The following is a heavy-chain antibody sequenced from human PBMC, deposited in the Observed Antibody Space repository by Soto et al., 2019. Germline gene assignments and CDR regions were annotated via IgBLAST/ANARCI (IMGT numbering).Heavy chain of an antibody. D-gene: IGHD5-18*01. CDR2: ISSSSSTI. Sequence: GGSLRLSCAASGFTFSSDSMNWVRQAPGKGLEWVSYISSSSSTIYYAGSVKGRFTISRDNAKNSLYLQMNSLRAEDTAVYYCARDDGSSYGPFDYWGQGTLVTVSS. CDR1: GFTFSSDS. J-gene: IGHJ4*02. V-gene: IGHV3-48*01. CDR3: ARDDGSSYGPFDY.